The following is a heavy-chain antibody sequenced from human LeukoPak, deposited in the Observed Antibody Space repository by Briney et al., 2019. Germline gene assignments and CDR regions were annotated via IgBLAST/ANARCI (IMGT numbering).Heavy chain of an antibody. J-gene: IGHJ4*02. V-gene: IGHV3-74*01. CDR3: AKLLYYYDSSQPY. Sequence: GGSLRLSCAAYGFTFSNYWMHWVRHAPGKGLVWVSRINSDGINTTYADSVKGRFTISRDNAKNTLNLQMNSLRAENTAVYYCAKLLYYYDSSQPYWGQGTLVTVSS. CDR1: GFTFSNYW. CDR2: INSDGINT. D-gene: IGHD3-22*01.